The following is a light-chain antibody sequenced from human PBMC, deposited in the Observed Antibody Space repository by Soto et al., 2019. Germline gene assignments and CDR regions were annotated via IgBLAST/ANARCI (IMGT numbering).Light chain of an antibody. CDR1: QTISSW. J-gene: IGKJ1*01. Sequence: DIQMTHSPSTLSGSVGDRVTITFRASQTISSWLAWYQQKPGKAPKLLIYKASTLKSGVPSRFSGSGSGTEFTLTISSLQPDDFATYYCQHYNSSSEAFGQGTKVDI. CDR2: KAS. CDR3: QHYNSSSEA. V-gene: IGKV1-5*03.